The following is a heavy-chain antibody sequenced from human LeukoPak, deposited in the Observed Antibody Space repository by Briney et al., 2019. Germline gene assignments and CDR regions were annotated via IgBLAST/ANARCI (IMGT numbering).Heavy chain of an antibody. CDR2: ISYSGTT. D-gene: IGHD3-10*01. Sequence: PSETLSLTCTVSGASVSSGRYYWSWIRQPPGGGLEWIGYISYSGTTNYSPSLKNRVSISVDTANNQFSLRLTSVTVADTAIYFCARETDSYGSVTYYSPWFDPWGQGTLVTVSS. V-gene: IGHV4-61*01. CDR3: ARETDSYGSVTYYSPWFDP. CDR1: GASVSSGRYY. J-gene: IGHJ5*02.